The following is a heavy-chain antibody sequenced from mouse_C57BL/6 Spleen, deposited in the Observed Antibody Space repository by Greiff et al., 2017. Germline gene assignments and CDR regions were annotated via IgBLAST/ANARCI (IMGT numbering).Heavy chain of an antibody. J-gene: IGHJ3*01. Sequence: QVHVKQPGAELVRPGSSVKLSCKASGYTFTSYWMDWVKQRPGQGLEWIGNIYPSDSETHYNQKFKDKATLTVDKSSSTAYMQLSSLTSEDSAVYYCARVAQATPFAYWGQGTLVTVSA. D-gene: IGHD3-2*02. CDR3: ARVAQATPFAY. V-gene: IGHV1-61*01. CDR2: IYPSDSET. CDR1: GYTFTSYW.